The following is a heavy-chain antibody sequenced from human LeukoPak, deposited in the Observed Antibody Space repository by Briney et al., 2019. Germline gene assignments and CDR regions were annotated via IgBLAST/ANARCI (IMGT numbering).Heavy chain of an antibody. V-gene: IGHV4-30-2*01. D-gene: IGHD4-11*01. Sequence: SETLSLTCTVSGGSISSGGYYWSWIRQPPGKGLEWIGYIYHSGSTYYNPSLKSRVTISVDRSKNQFSLKLSSVTAADTAVYYCARGVPTYTLWGQGTLVTVSS. J-gene: IGHJ4*02. CDR1: GGSISSGGYY. CDR3: ARGVPTYTL. CDR2: IYHSGST.